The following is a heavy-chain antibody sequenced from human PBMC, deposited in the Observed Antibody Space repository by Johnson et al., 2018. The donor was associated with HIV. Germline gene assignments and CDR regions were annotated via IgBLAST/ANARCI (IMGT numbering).Heavy chain of an antibody. V-gene: IGHV3-23*04. CDR3: ARDNGAVAGPEGAFDI. CDR1: GFTFSSYG. J-gene: IGHJ3*02. CDR2: VTGTGGDT. D-gene: IGHD6-19*01. Sequence: VQLVESGGGLVQPGGSLRLSCAASGFTFSSYGMSWVRQAPGKGLEWVSGVTGTGGDTYYADSVKGRFTISRDNSKNTLYLQMNSLRAEDTAVYYCARDNGAVAGPEGAFDIWGQGTMVTVSS.